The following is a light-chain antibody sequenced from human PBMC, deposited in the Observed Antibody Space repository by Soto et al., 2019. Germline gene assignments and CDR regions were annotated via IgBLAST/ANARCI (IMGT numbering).Light chain of an antibody. Sequence: QSVLTQPASVSGSPGQSITISCTGTSRDVGAYNYVSWYQQYPGKAPKLMIYGVTNRPSGVSNRFSGSKTGNTASLTISGLQAEDEADYYCFSHRGGDSHVFGTGTKVTV. CDR3: FSHRGGDSHV. CDR1: SRDVGAYNY. J-gene: IGLJ1*01. CDR2: GVT. V-gene: IGLV2-14*01.